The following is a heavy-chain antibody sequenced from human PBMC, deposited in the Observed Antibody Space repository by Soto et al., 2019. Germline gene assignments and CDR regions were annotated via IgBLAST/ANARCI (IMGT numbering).Heavy chain of an antibody. V-gene: IGHV3-23*01. Sequence: GGSLRLSCAASGFTFSSYAMSWVRQAPGKGLEWVSAISGSGGSTYYADSVKGRFTISRDNSKNTLYLQMNSLRAEDTAVYYCANVGAQHVDIVATINPFDYWGQGTLVTVSS. CDR1: GFTFSSYA. D-gene: IGHD5-12*01. J-gene: IGHJ4*02. CDR3: ANVGAQHVDIVATINPFDY. CDR2: ISGSGGST.